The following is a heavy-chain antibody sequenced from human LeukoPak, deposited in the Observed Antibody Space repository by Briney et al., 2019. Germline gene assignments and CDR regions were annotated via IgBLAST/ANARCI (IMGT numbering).Heavy chain of an antibody. CDR2: INPNSGGT. Sequence: ASVKVSCKASGYTFTGYYMHWVRQAPGQGLEWMGWINPNSGGTNYAQKFQGRVTMTRDTSISTAYMELSRLRSDDTAVYYCARSLPLWSGSGLFDYWGQGTLVTVSS. CDR1: GYTFTGYY. J-gene: IGHJ4*02. V-gene: IGHV1-2*02. CDR3: ARSLPLWSGSGLFDY. D-gene: IGHD3-3*01.